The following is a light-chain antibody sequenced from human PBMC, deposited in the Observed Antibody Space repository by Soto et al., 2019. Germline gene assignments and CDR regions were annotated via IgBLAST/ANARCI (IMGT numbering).Light chain of an antibody. J-gene: IGKJ1*01. Sequence: DIVMTQSPDSLAASLGERATINCKSSQSVFHTSKSKNYLAWYQQKPGQPPKLLIYWASTRELGVPDRFSGSGSGTDFTLTITSLQAEDVAVYYCQQSYSTPVTFGQGTKVEIK. CDR3: QQSYSTPVT. V-gene: IGKV4-1*01. CDR1: QSVFHTSKSKNY. CDR2: WAS.